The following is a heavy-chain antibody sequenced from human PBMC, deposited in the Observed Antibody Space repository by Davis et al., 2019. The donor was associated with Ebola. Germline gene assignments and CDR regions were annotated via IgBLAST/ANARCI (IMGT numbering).Heavy chain of an antibody. CDR2: ISYDGSNK. CDR1: GFTFSSYG. V-gene: IGHV3-30*03. Sequence: GESLKISCAASGFTFSSYGMHWVRQAPGKGLEWVAVISYDGSNKYYADSVKGRFTISRDNSKNTLYLQMNSLRAEDTAVYYCTSTYYYGSGSYYPPMVIDYWGQGTLVTVSS. CDR3: TSTYYYGSGSYYPPMVIDY. J-gene: IGHJ4*02. D-gene: IGHD3-10*01.